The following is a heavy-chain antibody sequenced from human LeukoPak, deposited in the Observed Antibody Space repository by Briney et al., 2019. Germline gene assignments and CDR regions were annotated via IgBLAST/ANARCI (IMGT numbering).Heavy chain of an antibody. J-gene: IGHJ3*02. CDR2: ISGGIMINT. V-gene: IGHV3-23*01. CDR1: GFTFSTYA. D-gene: IGHD3-16*02. CDR3: AKDPVVGAPHVFDI. Sequence: PGGSLRLSCAASGFTFSTYAMSWVRQAPGKGLEWVAAISGGIMINTYYTDSVKSRFTISRDNSKNTLYLQMNSLRDDDTAVYYCAKDPVVGAPHVFDIWGQGTMVTVSS.